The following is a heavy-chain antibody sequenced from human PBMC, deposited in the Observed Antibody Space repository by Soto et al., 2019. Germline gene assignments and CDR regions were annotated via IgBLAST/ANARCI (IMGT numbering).Heavy chain of an antibody. CDR2: ISYDGSNK. Sequence: QVQLVESGGGVVQPGRSLRLSCAASGFTFSSYAMHWVRQAPGKGLEWVAVISYDGSNKYYADSVKGRFTISRDNSKNTLYLKMNSLRAEDTAVYYCARTPRGQWELPYYYYGMDVWGQRTTVTVSS. CDR3: ARTPRGQWELPYYYYGMDV. J-gene: IGHJ6*02. D-gene: IGHD1-26*01. V-gene: IGHV3-30-3*01. CDR1: GFTFSSYA.